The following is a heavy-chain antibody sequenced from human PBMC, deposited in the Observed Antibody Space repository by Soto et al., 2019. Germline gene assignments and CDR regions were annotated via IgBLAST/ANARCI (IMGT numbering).Heavy chain of an antibody. Sequence: QLQLQESGPGLVKPWETLSLTCTVSYGSISVSNVFWGWVRQPPGKGLEWIGNIDYSGTAYFKPSLGTRVTFPVDTSKNQFSLTLYSVSAADTALYYCARTTGRHLDFWGQGILVTVSS. V-gene: IGHV4-39*01. CDR2: IDYSGTA. CDR1: YGSISVSNVF. J-gene: IGHJ4*02. CDR3: ARTTGRHLDF. D-gene: IGHD4-4*01.